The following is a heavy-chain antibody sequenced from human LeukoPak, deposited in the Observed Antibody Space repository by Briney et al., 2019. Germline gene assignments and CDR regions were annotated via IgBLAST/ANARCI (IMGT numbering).Heavy chain of an antibody. D-gene: IGHD5-18*01. CDR1: GFSFSGYY. J-gene: IGHJ6*02. CDR3: ATKLDTAMEPGGMDV. Sequence: GGSLRLSCAASGFSFSGYYMSWIRQAPGKGLEWVAVISYDGSNKYYADSVKGRFTISRDNSKNTLYLQMNSLRAEDTAVYYCATKLDTAMEPGGMDVWGQGTTVTVSS. V-gene: IGHV3-30*03. CDR2: ISYDGSNK.